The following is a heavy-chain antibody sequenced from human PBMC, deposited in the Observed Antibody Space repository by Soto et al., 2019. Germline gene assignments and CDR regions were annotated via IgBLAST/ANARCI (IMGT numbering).Heavy chain of an antibody. V-gene: IGHV4-59*12. Sequence: PSETLSLTCVVSGGSLSSYYWSWIRQPPGKGLEWIGYIYYSGSTNYNPSLKSRVTISVDTSKNQFSLKLSSVTAADTAVYYCARRGPVQLERRNWFDPWGQGTLVTVSS. CDR2: IYYSGST. D-gene: IGHD1-1*01. CDR1: GGSLSSYY. CDR3: ARRGPVQLERRNWFDP. J-gene: IGHJ5*02.